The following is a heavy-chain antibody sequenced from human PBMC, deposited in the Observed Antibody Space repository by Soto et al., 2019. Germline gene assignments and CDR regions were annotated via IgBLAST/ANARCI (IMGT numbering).Heavy chain of an antibody. D-gene: IGHD4-4*01. CDR3: TTHGYSEPFAL. J-gene: IGHJ4*02. CDR2: IRSNANYYAT. Sequence: EVQLVESGGGVVLPGGSLKLSCAASGFTFSDFDIFWVRQASGKGLEWVGRIRSNANYYATAYAASVKGRFTISRDDSKNTAFLQMNSLNSEDTAVYYFTTHGYSEPFALWGQGTLVTVSS. CDR1: GFTFSDFD. V-gene: IGHV3-73*02.